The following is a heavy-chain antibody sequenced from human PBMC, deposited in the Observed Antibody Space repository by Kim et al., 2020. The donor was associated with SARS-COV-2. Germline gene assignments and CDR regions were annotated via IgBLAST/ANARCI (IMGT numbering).Heavy chain of an antibody. Sequence: VKGRFTISRDNSKNTLYLQMNSLRAEDTAVYYCASFSTHYDFWTDAFDIWGQGTMVTVSS. D-gene: IGHD3-3*01. CDR3: ASFSTHYDFWTDAFDI. J-gene: IGHJ3*02. V-gene: IGHV3-30*01.